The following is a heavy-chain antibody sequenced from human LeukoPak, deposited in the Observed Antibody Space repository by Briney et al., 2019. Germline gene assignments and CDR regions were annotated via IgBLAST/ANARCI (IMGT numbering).Heavy chain of an antibody. CDR1: GYTFTSYG. D-gene: IGHD2-2*01. CDR3: ARDRTRDQLLRSVDWFDP. V-gene: IGHV1-18*01. Sequence: ASVNVSCKASGYTFTSYGISWVRQAPGQGLEWMGWISAYNGNTNYAQKLPGRVTMTTDTSTSTAYMALRSLRSDDTAVYYCARDRTRDQLLRSVDWFDPWGQGTLVTVSS. CDR2: ISAYNGNT. J-gene: IGHJ5*02.